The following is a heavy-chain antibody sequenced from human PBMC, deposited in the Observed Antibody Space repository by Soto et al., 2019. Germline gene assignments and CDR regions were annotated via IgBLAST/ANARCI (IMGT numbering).Heavy chain of an antibody. J-gene: IGHJ4*02. CDR2: INPSGST. CDR3: ARVYCSGGSCYSIDY. CDR1: GYTFSSHA. D-gene: IGHD2-15*01. Sequence: ASVKVSCKASGYTFSSHATHWVRQAPGQGLEWMGIINPSGSTSYAQKFQGRVTMTRDTSTSTVYMELSSLRSEDTAVYYCARVYCSGGSCYSIDYWGQGTLVTVSS. V-gene: IGHV1-46*03.